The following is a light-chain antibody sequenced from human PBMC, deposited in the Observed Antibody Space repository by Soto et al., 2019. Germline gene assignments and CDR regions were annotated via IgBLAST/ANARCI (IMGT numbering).Light chain of an antibody. Sequence: EVVLTQSPGTLSLSPGERATLSCRASQSISGSSLAWYQQKPGQAPRLLIYATSSRATGIPDRFSGSGSGTAFPPPTSRLVPEDFAVYHCQLYAPSPGFTFAPGTRGDIK. V-gene: IGKV3-20*01. CDR2: ATS. J-gene: IGKJ3*01. CDR1: QSISGSS. CDR3: QLYAPSPGFT.